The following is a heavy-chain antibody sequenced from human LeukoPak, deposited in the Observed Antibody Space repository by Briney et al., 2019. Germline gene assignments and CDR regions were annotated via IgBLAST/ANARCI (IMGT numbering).Heavy chain of an antibody. CDR3: ARVGGAPLGAFDI. CDR1: GGSISSYY. V-gene: IGHV4-4*07. CDR2: IYTSGST. D-gene: IGHD3-16*01. J-gene: IGHJ3*02. Sequence: SETLSLTCTVSGGSISSYYWSWIRQPAGKGLEWSGRIYTSGSTNYNPSLKSRVTMSVDTSKNQFSLRVTSVTAADTAVYYCARVGGAPLGAFDIWGQGTMVTVSS.